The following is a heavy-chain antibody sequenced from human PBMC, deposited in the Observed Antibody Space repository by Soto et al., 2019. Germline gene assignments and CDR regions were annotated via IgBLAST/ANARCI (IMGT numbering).Heavy chain of an antibody. J-gene: IGHJ6*02. Sequence: GGSLRLSCAASGFTFSSYGMHWVRQAPGKGLEWVAVISYDGSNKYYADSVKGRFTISRDKSISTAYLQWSSLKASDTAIYYCARHPYGDYDAMYVWGRGTTVTVSS. CDR3: ARHPYGDYDAMYV. D-gene: IGHD4-17*01. V-gene: IGHV3-30*03. CDR2: ISYDGSNK. CDR1: GFTFSSYG.